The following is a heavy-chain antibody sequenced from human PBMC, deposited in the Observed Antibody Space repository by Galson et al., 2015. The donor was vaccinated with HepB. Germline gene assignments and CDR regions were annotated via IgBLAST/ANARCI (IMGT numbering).Heavy chain of an antibody. CDR3: TRQIRTREKYCTNGVCPLMDV. CDR2: IRSKANSYAT. CDR1: GPTFSGSA. V-gene: IGHV3-73*01. Sequence: SLRLPCAASGPTFSGSAMHWVRQASGKGLEWVGRIRSKANSYATAYAASVKGRFTISRDDSKNTAYLQMNSLKTEDTAVYYCTRQIRTREKYCTNGVCPLMDVWGQGTTVTVSS. D-gene: IGHD2-8*01. J-gene: IGHJ6*02.